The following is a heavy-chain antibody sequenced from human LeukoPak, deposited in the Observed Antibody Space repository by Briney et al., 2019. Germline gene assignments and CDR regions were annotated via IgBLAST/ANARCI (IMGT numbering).Heavy chain of an antibody. CDR2: INHSGST. D-gene: IGHD1-7*01. CDR3: ARDLKELRTIDY. J-gene: IGHJ4*02. CDR1: GGSFSGYY. V-gene: IGHV4-34*01. Sequence: SETLSLTCAVYGGSFSGYYWSWIRQPPGKGLEWIGDINHSGSTNYNPSLKSRVTISVDTSKNQFSLKVSSVTAADTAVYYCARDLKELRTIDYWGQGTLVTVSS.